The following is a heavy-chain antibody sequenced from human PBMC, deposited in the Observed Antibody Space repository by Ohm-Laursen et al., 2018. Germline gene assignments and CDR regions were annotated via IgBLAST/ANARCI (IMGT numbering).Heavy chain of an antibody. CDR3: GKVISSGYYYDY. Sequence: SLRLSCAASGFTVSSNYMSWVRQAPGKGLEWVSVIYSGGSTYYADSVKGRFTISRDNSQNTLNLEMNSLRAEDTAIYYCGKVISSGYYYDYWGQGTLVTVSS. D-gene: IGHD3-22*01. CDR2: IYSGGST. V-gene: IGHV3-53*01. J-gene: IGHJ4*02. CDR1: GFTVSSNY.